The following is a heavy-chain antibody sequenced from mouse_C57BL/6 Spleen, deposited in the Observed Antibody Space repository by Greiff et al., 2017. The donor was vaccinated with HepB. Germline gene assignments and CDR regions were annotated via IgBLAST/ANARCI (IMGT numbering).Heavy chain of an antibody. CDR3: ARGRIYYDYDGDAMDY. J-gene: IGHJ4*01. CDR2: ISYDGSN. Sequence: DVQLQESGPGLVKPSQSLSLTCSVTGYSITSGYYWNWIRQFPGNNLEWMGYISYDGSNNYNPSLKNRISITRDTSKNQFFLKLNSVTTEDTATYYCARGRIYYDYDGDAMDYWGQGTSVTVSS. V-gene: IGHV3-6*01. CDR1: GYSITSGYY. D-gene: IGHD2-4*01.